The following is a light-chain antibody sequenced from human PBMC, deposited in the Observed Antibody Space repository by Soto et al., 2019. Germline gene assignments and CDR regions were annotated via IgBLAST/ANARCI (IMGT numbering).Light chain of an antibody. CDR2: GAS. V-gene: IGKV3-15*01. Sequence: EIVMTQSPATLSVSPGERATLSCRASQSVSNNLAWYQKKPGQAPRLLIYGASTRPTGIPARFSGSGSGTEFTLTISSLQSEDFAVYYCKQYNNWWTFGQGTKVEIK. CDR3: KQYNNWWT. J-gene: IGKJ1*01. CDR1: QSVSNN.